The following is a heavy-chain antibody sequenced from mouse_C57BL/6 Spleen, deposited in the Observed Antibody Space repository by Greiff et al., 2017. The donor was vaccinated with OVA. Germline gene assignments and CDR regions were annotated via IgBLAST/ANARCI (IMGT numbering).Heavy chain of an antibody. J-gene: IGHJ3*01. CDR3: FTTGELYGGFAY. CDR1: GFNIKDYY. V-gene: IGHV14-1*01. Sequence: VQLQQSGAELVRPGASVKLSCTASGFNIKDYYMHWVKQRPEQGLEWIGRIDPEDGDTEYAPKFQGKATMTADTSSNTAYLQLSSLTSEDTVVYSCFTTGELYGGFAYWGQGNLVNGSA. CDR2: IDPEDGDT. D-gene: IGHD2-10*02.